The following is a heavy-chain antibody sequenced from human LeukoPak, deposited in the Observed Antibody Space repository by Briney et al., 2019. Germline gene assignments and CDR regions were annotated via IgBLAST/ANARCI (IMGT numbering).Heavy chain of an antibody. CDR2: INPSGGST. CDR1: GYTLTELS. D-gene: IGHD3-10*01. V-gene: IGHV1-46*01. CDR3: ARDLDYYGSGKYYFDY. J-gene: IGHJ4*02. Sequence: ASVKVSCKVSGYTLTELSLHWVRQAPGQGLEWMGTINPSGGSTTYAQKFQGRVTMTRDTSTSTVYMELSSLRSEDTAVYYCARDLDYYGSGKYYFDYWGQGTLVTVSS.